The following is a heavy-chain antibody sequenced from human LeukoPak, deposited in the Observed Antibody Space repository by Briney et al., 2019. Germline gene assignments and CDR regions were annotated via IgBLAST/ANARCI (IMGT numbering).Heavy chain of an antibody. CDR1: GGSISSYY. J-gene: IGHJ4*02. CDR3: VSSSWYPELFDY. D-gene: IGHD6-13*01. CDR2: IYYSGST. V-gene: IGHV4-59*01. Sequence: SSETLSLTCTVSGGSISSYYWSWIRQPPGKGLEWIGYIYYSGSTNYNPSLKSRVTISVDTSKNQFSLKLSSVTAADTAVYYCVSSSWYPELFDYWGQGTLVTVSS.